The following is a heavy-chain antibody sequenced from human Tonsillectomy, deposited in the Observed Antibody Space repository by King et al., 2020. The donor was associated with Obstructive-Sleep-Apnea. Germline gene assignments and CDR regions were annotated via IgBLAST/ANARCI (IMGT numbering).Heavy chain of an antibody. V-gene: IGHV4-39*07. D-gene: IGHD2-2*01. CDR2: IYYSGNT. CDR1: GGSISSSSYY. Sequence: PLQESGPGLVKSSETLSLTCTVSGGSISSSSYYWGWIRQASVQGLEWIGSIYYSGNTYYNPSLKSRVTISIDTAKNQFSLKLSSVTAADTAVYYCAKARGYCSSTSCINWFDPWGQGTLVTVSS. CDR3: AKARGYCSSTSCINWFDP. J-gene: IGHJ5*02.